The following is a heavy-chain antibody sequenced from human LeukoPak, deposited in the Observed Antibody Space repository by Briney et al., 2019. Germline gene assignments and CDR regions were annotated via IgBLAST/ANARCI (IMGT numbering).Heavy chain of an antibody. CDR2: IYHSGST. J-gene: IGHJ4*02. V-gene: IGHV4-38-2*01. CDR1: GCSISSGYD. CDR3: ARVKYSSGWYFDY. Sequence: SETLSLTCAVSGCSISSGYDWGWIRQPPGKGLEWIGSIYHSGSTYYNPSLKSRVTISVDTSKNQFSLKLSSVTAADTAVYYCARVKYSSGWYFDYWGQGTLVTVSS. D-gene: IGHD6-19*01.